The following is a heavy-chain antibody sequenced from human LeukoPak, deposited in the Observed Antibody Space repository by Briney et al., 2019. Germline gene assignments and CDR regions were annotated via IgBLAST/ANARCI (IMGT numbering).Heavy chain of an antibody. V-gene: IGHV3-9*01. CDR2: LSWNSGSI. D-gene: IGHD5-24*01. J-gene: IGHJ6*02. Sequence: GGSLRLSCAASGFTFDDYAMHWVRQAPGKGLEWVSGLSWNSGSIGYADSVKGRFTISRDNAKNSLYLQMNSLRAEDTALYYCAKDRGGSLLGDYGMDVWGQGTTVTVSS. CDR3: AKDRGGSLLGDYGMDV. CDR1: GFTFDDYA.